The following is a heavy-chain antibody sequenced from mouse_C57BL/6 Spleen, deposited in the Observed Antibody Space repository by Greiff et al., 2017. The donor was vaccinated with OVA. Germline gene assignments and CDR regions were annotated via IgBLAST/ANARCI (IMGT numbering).Heavy chain of an antibody. CDR1: GYTFTSYW. V-gene: IGHV1-64*01. CDR2: IHPNSGST. Sequence: QVQLQQPGAELVKPGASVKLSCKASGYTFTSYWMHWVKQRPGQGLEWIGMIHPNSGSTNYNEKFKSKATLTVDKSSSTAYMQLSSLTSEDSAVYYCARRAYGSISWCAFWGEGSLGTVSA. CDR3: ARRAYGSISWCAF. J-gene: IGHJ3*01. D-gene: IGHD1-1*01.